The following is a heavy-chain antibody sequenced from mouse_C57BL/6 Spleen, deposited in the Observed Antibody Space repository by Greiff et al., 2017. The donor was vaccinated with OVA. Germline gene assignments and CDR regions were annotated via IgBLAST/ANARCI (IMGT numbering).Heavy chain of an antibody. Sequence: VQLVESGPGLVQPSQSLSITCTVSGFSLTSYGVHWVRQSPGKGLEWLGVIWSGGSTDYNAAFISRLSISKDNSKSQVFFKMNSLQADDTAIYYCARKGDYYGSSYVSFAYWGQGTLVTVSA. J-gene: IGHJ3*01. CDR2: IWSGGST. V-gene: IGHV2-2*01. CDR3: ARKGDYYGSSYVSFAY. D-gene: IGHD1-1*01. CDR1: GFSLTSYG.